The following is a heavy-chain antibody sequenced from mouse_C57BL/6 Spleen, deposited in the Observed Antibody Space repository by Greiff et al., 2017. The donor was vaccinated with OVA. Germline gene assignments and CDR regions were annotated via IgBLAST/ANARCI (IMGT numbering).Heavy chain of an antibody. CDR3: ARGGPYSTSPYTMAY. J-gene: IGHJ4*01. CDR1: GYAFSSYW. CDR2: IYPGDGDT. Sequence: VQLQQSGAELVKPGASVKISCKASGYAFSSYWMNWVKQRPGKGLEWIGQIYPGDGDTNYNGKFKGKATLTADKSSSTAYMQLSSLTSGESSVYFSARGGPYSTSPYTMAYWGQGTSVTVSS. D-gene: IGHD2-5*01. V-gene: IGHV1-80*01.